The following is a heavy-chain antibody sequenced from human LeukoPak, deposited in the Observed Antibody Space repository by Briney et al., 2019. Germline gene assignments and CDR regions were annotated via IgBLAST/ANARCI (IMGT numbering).Heavy chain of an antibody. CDR2: ISGGGGST. J-gene: IGHJ4*02. V-gene: IGHV3-23*01. D-gene: IGHD6-13*01. CDR3: AKGSSGWSSDF. CDR1: EFTFSSYA. Sequence: AGGSLRLSCAGSEFTFSSYAMSWVRQAPGKGLEWVSAISGGGGSTYYADSVKGRFTISRDNSKNTLYLQMNSLRAEDSALYYCAKGSSGWSSDFWGQGAPVTVSS.